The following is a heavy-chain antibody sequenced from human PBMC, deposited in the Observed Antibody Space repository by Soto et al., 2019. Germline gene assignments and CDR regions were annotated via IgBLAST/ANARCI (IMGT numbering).Heavy chain of an antibody. CDR3: ARELHYCSGGSCYGWFDP. V-gene: IGHV4-38-2*02. Sequence: PSETLSLTCAVSGYSISSGYYWGWIRQPPGKGLGWIGSIYHSGSTYYNPSLKSRVTISVDTSKNQFSLKLSSVTAADTAVYYCARELHYCSGGSCYGWFDPWGQGTLVTVSS. D-gene: IGHD2-15*01. CDR2: IYHSGST. CDR1: GYSISSGYY. J-gene: IGHJ5*02.